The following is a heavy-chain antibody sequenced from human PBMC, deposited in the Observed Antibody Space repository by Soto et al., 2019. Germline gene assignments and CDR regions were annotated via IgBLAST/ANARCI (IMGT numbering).Heavy chain of an antibody. CDR2: IDPSDSYT. CDR1: GYXFTSYW. Sequence: EXLKISCKCSGYXFTSYWLIWVRHMPGKGLEFIGRIDPSDSYTNYSPSFQGHVTISADKYISTAYLQLSSMKASDNAMYYCARQEPSWGWFDPWGQGTLVPVSS. V-gene: IGHV5-10-1*01. J-gene: IGHJ5*02. CDR3: ARQEPSWGWFDP. D-gene: IGHD1-1*01.